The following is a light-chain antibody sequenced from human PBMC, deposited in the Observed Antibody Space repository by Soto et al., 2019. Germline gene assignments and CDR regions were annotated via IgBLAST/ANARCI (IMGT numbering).Light chain of an antibody. Sequence: EIVFTQSPATLSLSPGERATLPCRASQSVSSYLAWYQQKHGQAPRLLIYDASNRDTGIPARFSGSGSGTDFTLTISRLEPEDFSVYYCQQRSNWPFTFGQGTRLEIK. CDR1: QSVSSY. J-gene: IGKJ5*01. V-gene: IGKV3-11*01. CDR3: QQRSNWPFT. CDR2: DAS.